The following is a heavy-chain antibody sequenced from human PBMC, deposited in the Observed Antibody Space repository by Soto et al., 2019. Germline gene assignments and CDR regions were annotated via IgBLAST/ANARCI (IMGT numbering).Heavy chain of an antibody. CDR2: INAGNGNT. D-gene: IGHD6-6*01. CDR3: AKGAIEYSSSPGYYYYGMDV. Sequence: AASVKVSCKASGYTFTSYAMHWVRQAPGQRLEWMGWINAGNGNTKYSQKFQGRVTITRDTSASTAYMELSSLRSEDTAVYYCAKGAIEYSSSPGYYYYGMDVWGQGTTVTVSS. CDR1: GYTFTSYA. V-gene: IGHV1-3*01. J-gene: IGHJ6*02.